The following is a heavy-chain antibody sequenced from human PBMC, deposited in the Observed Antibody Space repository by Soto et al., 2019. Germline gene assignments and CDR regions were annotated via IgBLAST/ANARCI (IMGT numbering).Heavy chain of an antibody. D-gene: IGHD3-10*01. V-gene: IGHV3-49*03. CDR2: IRSKAYGGTT. J-gene: IGHJ6*03. CDR1: GFTFGDYA. CDR3: TPYYYGSGSYYNKRLLAWYMDV. Sequence: GGSLRLSCTASGFTFGDYAMSWFRQAPGKGLEWVGFIRSKAYGGTTEYAASVKGRFTISRDDSKSIAYLQMNSLKTEDTAVYYCTPYYYGSGSYYNKRLLAWYMDVWGKGTTVTVSS.